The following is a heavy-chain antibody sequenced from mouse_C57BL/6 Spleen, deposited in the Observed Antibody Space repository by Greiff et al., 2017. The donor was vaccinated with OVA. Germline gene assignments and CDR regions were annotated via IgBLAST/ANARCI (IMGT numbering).Heavy chain of an antibody. CDR3: ARYRPSNYYGSSYYAMDY. CDR2: IYPGDGDT. D-gene: IGHD1-1*01. J-gene: IGHJ4*01. CDR1: GYAFSSYW. V-gene: IGHV1-80*01. Sequence: VQLQQSGAELVKPGASVKISCKASGYAFSSYWMNWVKQRPGKGLEWIGQIYPGDGDTNYNGKFKGKATLTADKSSSTAYMQLSSLTSEDSAVYFCARYRPSNYYGSSYYAMDYWGQGTSVTVSS.